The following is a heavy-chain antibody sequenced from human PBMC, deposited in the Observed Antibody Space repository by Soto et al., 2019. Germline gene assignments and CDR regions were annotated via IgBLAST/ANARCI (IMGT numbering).Heavy chain of an antibody. D-gene: IGHD3-3*01. J-gene: IGHJ5*02. CDR3: ARGGQRALRGNVDFWSGYYVWFDP. V-gene: IGHV4-30-4*01. CDR2: IYYSGST. CDR1: GGSISSGGYY. Sequence: SETLSLTCTVSGGSISSGGYYWSWIRQPPGKGLEWIGYIYYSGSTYYNPSLKSRVTISVDTSKNQFSLKLSSVTAADTAVYYWARGGQRALRGNVDFWSGYYVWFDPRGQGTLVTVPS.